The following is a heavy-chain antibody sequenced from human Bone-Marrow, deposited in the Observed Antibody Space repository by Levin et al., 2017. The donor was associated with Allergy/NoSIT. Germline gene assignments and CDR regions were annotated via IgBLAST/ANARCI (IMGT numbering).Heavy chain of an antibody. V-gene: IGHV3-13*01. Sequence: GGSLRLSCAASGFTFNSYDMHWVRHATGKGLEWVSAIGTAGDTYYPGSVKGRFTISRENAKNSLYLQMNSLRAGDTAVYYCVRSDEGGMDVWGQGTTVTVSS. CDR3: VRSDEGGMDV. J-gene: IGHJ6*02. CDR1: GFTFNSYD. CDR2: IGTAGDT.